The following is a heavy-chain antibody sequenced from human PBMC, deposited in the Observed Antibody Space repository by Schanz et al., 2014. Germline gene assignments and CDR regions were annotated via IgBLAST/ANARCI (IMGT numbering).Heavy chain of an antibody. V-gene: IGHV3-21*01. Sequence: EVQLLDSGGGLVQPGGSLRLSCAASGFTFNSYDMTWVRQAPGKGLEWVSSISSSGSYIYYADSVKGRFSISRDNAKNSLFLQMNRLRAEDTALYYCAIIGVMVAVAGTRADYWGQGTLVTVSS. D-gene: IGHD6-19*01. CDR2: ISSSGSYI. CDR1: GFTFNSYD. CDR3: AIIGVMVAVAGTRADY. J-gene: IGHJ4*02.